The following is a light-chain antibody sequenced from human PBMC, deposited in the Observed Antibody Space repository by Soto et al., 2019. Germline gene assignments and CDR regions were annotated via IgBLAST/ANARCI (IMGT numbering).Light chain of an antibody. J-gene: IGKJ1*01. Sequence: AIQLTQSPSSLSASVGDRVTITWRASQGIRSALGWYQQKPGKVPKLLIYAASTLQSGVPSRFSGSGSGTDFTLTISSLQPEDFATYYCLLDFSYFWAFGQGTKVDI. CDR3: LLDFSYFWA. CDR2: AAS. V-gene: IGKV1-6*01. CDR1: QGIRSA.